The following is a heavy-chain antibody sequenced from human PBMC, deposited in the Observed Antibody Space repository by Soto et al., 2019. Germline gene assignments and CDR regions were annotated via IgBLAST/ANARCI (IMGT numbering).Heavy chain of an antibody. J-gene: IGHJ6*02. CDR2: ISSSSSYI. D-gene: IGHD3-3*01. CDR1: GFTFSSYS. Sequence: GGSLRLSCAASGFTFSSYSMIWVRQAPGKGLEWVSSISSSSSYIYYADSVKGRFTISRDNAKNSLYLQMNSLRAEDTAVYYCARDRALRFLEWSRYYYGMDVWGQGTTVTVSS. CDR3: ARDRALRFLEWSRYYYGMDV. V-gene: IGHV3-21*01.